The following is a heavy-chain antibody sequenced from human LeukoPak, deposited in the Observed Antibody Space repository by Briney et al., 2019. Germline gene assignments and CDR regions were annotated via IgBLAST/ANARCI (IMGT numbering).Heavy chain of an antibody. J-gene: IGHJ4*02. CDR1: GFTFSSYW. Sequence: SGGSLRLSCAASGFTFSSYWMHWVRQAPAKGLMWVSRINSDGSSTRYADSVKGRFTISRDNAKNTLYLQMNSLRAEDTAVYYCAGGWNNDYWGQGTLVTVSS. D-gene: IGHD1/OR15-1a*01. CDR3: AGGWNNDY. V-gene: IGHV3-74*01. CDR2: INSDGSST.